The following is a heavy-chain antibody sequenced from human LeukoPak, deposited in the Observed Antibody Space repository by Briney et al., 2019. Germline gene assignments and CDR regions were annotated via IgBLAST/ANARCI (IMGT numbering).Heavy chain of an antibody. Sequence: ASVKVSCKASGYTFTGYYMHWVRQAPGQGLEGMGWINPNSGGTNYAQKFQGRVTMTRDTSISTAYMELSRLRSDDTAVYYCARGVSPDSSGYYYYYYYYGMDVWGQGTTVTVSS. CDR3: ARGVSPDSSGYYYYYYYYGMDV. V-gene: IGHV1-2*02. CDR1: GYTFTGYY. CDR2: INPNSGGT. D-gene: IGHD3-22*01. J-gene: IGHJ6*02.